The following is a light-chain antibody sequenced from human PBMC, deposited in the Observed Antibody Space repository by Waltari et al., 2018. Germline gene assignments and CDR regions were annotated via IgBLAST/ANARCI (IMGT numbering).Light chain of an antibody. Sequence: SCRASQSVSSISFTWYQQRPGQAPRLLIYGTSSRATDIPDRFSGSGSGTDFTLTISRLEPEDFAVYFCQHYDGSAVTFGGGTKVEIK. J-gene: IGKJ4*01. V-gene: IGKV3-20*01. CDR2: GTS. CDR3: QHYDGSAVT. CDR1: QSVSSIS.